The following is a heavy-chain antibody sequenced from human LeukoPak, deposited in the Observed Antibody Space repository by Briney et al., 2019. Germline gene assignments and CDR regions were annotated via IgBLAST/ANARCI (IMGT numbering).Heavy chain of an antibody. J-gene: IGHJ4*02. V-gene: IGHV4-59*12. CDR1: GGSISSYY. CDR2: IYYSGST. CDR3: ARDRHGIAAAGTLWY. D-gene: IGHD6-13*01. Sequence: SETLSLTCTVSGGSISSYYWSWIRQPPGKGLEWIGYIYYSGSTNYNPSLKSRVTISVDTSKNQFSLKLSSVTAADTAVYYCARDRHGIAAAGTLWYWGQGTLVTVSS.